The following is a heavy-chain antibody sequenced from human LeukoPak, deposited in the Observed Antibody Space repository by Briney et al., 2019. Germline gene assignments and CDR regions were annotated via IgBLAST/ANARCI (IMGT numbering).Heavy chain of an antibody. Sequence: SETLSLTCTVSGGSISSYYWSWIRQPPGKGLEWIGYIYYSGSTKYNPSLESRVTISVDTSKNQFSQKLSSVTAADTAVYYCARHEYSSSWYFSDCWGQGTLVTVSS. CDR1: GGSISSYY. J-gene: IGHJ4*02. CDR3: ARHEYSSSWYFSDC. D-gene: IGHD6-13*01. V-gene: IGHV4-59*08. CDR2: IYYSGST.